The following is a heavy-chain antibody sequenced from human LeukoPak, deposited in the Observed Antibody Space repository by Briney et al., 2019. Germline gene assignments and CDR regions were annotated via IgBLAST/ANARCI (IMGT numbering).Heavy chain of an antibody. J-gene: IGHJ4*02. D-gene: IGHD1-26*01. CDR1: GGSISSSSYY. V-gene: IGHV4-39*01. CDR3: ARHKMGTTRLYYFDY. CDR2: IYYSGTT. Sequence: SETLSLTCTVSGGSISSSSYYWGWIRQPPGKGLEWIATIYYSGTTYYNPSLESRVTISVDTSKNQSSLKLTSVTAADTAVYYCARHKMGTTRLYYFDYWGQGTLVTVSS.